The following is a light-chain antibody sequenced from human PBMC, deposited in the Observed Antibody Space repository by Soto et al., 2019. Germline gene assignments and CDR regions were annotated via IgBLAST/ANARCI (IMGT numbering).Light chain of an antibody. J-gene: IGKJ1*01. CDR1: QSLRSS. CDR3: QQYNIWPQT. V-gene: IGKV3-15*01. CDR2: GAS. Sequence: EIVMTQSPDTLSVSPGDRATLSCRASQSLRSSLAWYQQKPGQAPRLLIYGASTRATGIPARFSGSGSGTEFTLTISSLQSEDFAVYFCQQYNIWPQTVGQGTKVDIK.